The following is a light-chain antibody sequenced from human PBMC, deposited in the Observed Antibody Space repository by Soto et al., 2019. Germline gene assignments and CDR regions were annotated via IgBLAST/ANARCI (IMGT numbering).Light chain of an antibody. Sequence: EIVLTQSPATLSLSPGERATLSCRASQSVSSYLAWYQQKPGQAPRLLIYDASNRATGIPARFSGSGSGTXXXXXXSXLEPEDFAVYYCQQRSNWPWTFGQGTKVEIK. CDR2: DAS. J-gene: IGKJ1*01. V-gene: IGKV3-11*01. CDR1: QSVSSY. CDR3: QQRSNWPWT.